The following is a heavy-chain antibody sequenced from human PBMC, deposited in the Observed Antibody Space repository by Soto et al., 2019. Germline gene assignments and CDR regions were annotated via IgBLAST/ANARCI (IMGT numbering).Heavy chain of an antibody. CDR2: IKSKTDGGTT. Sequence: PGGSLTLSCAASGFTFSNAWMSWVRQAPGKGLEWVGRIKSKTDGGTTDYAAPVKGRFTISRDDSKNTLYLQMNSLKTEDTAVYYCTSDSSGYYLGPLAFDIWGQGTMVTVSS. D-gene: IGHD3-22*01. V-gene: IGHV3-15*01. CDR3: TSDSSGYYLGPLAFDI. CDR1: GFTFSNAW. J-gene: IGHJ3*02.